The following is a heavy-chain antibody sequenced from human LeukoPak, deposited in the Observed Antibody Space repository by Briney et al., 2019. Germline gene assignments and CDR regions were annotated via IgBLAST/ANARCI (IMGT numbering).Heavy chain of an antibody. CDR1: GYTFTGYY. CDR2: INPDSGGT. V-gene: IGHV1-2*02. Sequence: ASVKVSCKASGYTFTGYYMHWVRQAPGHGLEWMGWINPDSGGTNYVQKFQGRVTMTRDTIINTAYMELSRLRSDDTAVYYCARNDWNDPWFDPWGQGTLVTVSS. CDR3: ARNDWNDPWFDP. D-gene: IGHD1-1*01. J-gene: IGHJ5*02.